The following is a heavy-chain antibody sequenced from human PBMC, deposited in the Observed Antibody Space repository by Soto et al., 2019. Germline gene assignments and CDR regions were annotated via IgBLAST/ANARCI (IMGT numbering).Heavy chain of an antibody. CDR1: GDPIDSHY. CDR3: ARWTMVTYFDS. CDR2: VYYSGGA. Sequence: QVQLQESGPGLLKPSETLSLTCTVSGDPIDSHYWGWIRQPPGKGLEWIGYVYYSGGANYNPSLKSRVTISVASAKSQFSLNLSSVTAADTAVYYCARWTMVTYFDSWGQGTLVTVSS. J-gene: IGHJ4*02. D-gene: IGHD4-17*01. V-gene: IGHV4-59*11.